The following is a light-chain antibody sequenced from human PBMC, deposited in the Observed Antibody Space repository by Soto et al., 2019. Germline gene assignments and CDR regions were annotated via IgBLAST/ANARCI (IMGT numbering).Light chain of an antibody. J-gene: IGKJ4*01. V-gene: IGKV3-15*01. CDR2: SAS. CDR1: QSVSSY. CDR3: QQYSKWPLT. Sequence: EIVMTQSPATLSVSPGERATLSRRASQSVSSYLAWYQQKPGQAPRLLIYSASTRATGIPARFSGSGSGTEFILTISSLQSEDFAVYYCQQYSKWPLTFGGGTEVDIK.